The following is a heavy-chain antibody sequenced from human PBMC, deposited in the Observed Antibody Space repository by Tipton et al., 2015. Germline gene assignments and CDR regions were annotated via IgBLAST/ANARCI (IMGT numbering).Heavy chain of an antibody. CDR3: ARGHYVSGWYSHYFDL. V-gene: IGHV4-59*12. CDR2: ISYGGSP. D-gene: IGHD6-19*01. CDR1: GGSISNYY. J-gene: IGHJ2*01. Sequence: LRLSCTVSGGSISNYYWNWIRQPPGKGLEWIGYISYGGSPNYNPSLRSRVTISVDASKNQFSLQMSSITAADTAVYHCARGHYVSGWYSHYFDLWGRGSLVTVSS.